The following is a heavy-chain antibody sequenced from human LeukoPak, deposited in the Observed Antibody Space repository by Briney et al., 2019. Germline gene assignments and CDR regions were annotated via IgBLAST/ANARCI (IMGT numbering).Heavy chain of an antibody. CDR3: ARGGPPTPARPGEYYFDY. CDR1: GGTFSSYA. J-gene: IGHJ4*02. Sequence: GASVKVSCKASGGTFSSYAISWVRQAPGQGLEWMGGIIPIFGTANYAQKFQGRVTITADESTSTAYMELSSLRSEDTAVYYCARGGPPTPARPGEYYFDYWGQGTLVTVSS. V-gene: IGHV1-69*13. CDR2: IIPIFGTA. D-gene: IGHD1-14*01.